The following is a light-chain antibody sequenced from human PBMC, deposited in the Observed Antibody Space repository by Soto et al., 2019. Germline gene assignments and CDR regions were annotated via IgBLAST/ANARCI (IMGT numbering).Light chain of an antibody. J-gene: IGLJ3*02. CDR3: SSYTSSSTWV. V-gene: IGLV2-14*01. CDR2: EVS. CDR1: SSDVGAYSY. Sequence: QSALTQPPSASGSPGQSVAISCTGTSSDVGAYSYVSWYQQHPGKAPKLMIYEVSNRPSGVSNRFSGSKSGNTASLTISGLQAEDEADYYCSSYTSSSTWVFGGGTKLTVL.